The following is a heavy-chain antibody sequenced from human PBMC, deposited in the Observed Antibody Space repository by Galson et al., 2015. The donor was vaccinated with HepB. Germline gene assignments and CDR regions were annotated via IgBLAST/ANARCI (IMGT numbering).Heavy chain of an antibody. J-gene: IGHJ3*02. D-gene: IGHD3-9*01. CDR1: GGTFSSYT. CDR3: ARVPRYFDWLLGGGAFDI. Sequence: SVKVSCKASGGTFSSYTISWVRQAPGQGLEWMGRIIPILGIANYAQKFQGRVTITADKSTSTAYMELSSLRSEDTAVYYCARVPRYFDWLLGGGAFDIWGQGTMVTVSS. V-gene: IGHV1-69*02. CDR2: IIPILGIA.